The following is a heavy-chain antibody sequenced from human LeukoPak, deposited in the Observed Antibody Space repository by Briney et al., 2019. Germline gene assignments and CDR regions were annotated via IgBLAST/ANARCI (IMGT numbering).Heavy chain of an antibody. CDR3: ARVVTMVRWWFDP. J-gene: IGHJ5*02. CDR2: ISAYNGNT. V-gene: IGHV1-18*01. CDR1: GYTFTSYD. D-gene: IGHD3-10*01. Sequence: GASVKVSCKASGYTFTSYDINWVRQATGQGLEWMGWISAYNGNTNYAQKLQGRVTMTTDTSTSTAYMELRSLRSDDTAVYYYARVVTMVRWWFDPWGQGTLVTVSS.